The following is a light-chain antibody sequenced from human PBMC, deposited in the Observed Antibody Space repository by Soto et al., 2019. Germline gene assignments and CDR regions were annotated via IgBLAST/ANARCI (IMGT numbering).Light chain of an antibody. CDR1: SSDVGGYNY. CDR3: QSFSTPRPWV. CDR2: EVT. J-gene: IGLJ3*02. Sequence: QSALTQPASVSGSPGQSITISCTGTSSDVGGYNYVSWYQQHPGKAPKLLIYEVTNRPSGVSNRFSGSKSGNTASLTISGLPAGDQGGFFLQSFSTPRPWVFGRGT. V-gene: IGLV2-14*01.